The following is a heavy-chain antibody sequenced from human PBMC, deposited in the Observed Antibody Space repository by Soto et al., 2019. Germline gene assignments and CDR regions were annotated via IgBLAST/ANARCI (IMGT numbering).Heavy chain of an antibody. CDR3: ASGGVAVTDAFDI. J-gene: IGHJ3*02. Sequence: QLVESGGGLVQPGGSLRLSCVASGVTFEDYAMHWVRQAPGKGLEWVSGLNWDSGGIVYADSVKGRFTISRGNAKNSLYLQMESLTSEDTALYYCASGGVAVTDAFDIWGQGTMVIVSS. CDR2: LNWDSGGI. CDR1: GVTFEDYA. V-gene: IGHV3-9*01. D-gene: IGHD2-21*02.